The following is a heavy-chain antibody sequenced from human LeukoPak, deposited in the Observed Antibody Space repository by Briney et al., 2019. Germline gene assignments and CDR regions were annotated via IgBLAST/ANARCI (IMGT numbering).Heavy chain of an antibody. CDR2: IIPIFGIA. J-gene: IGHJ4*02. Sequence: SVTVSCKASGGTFSSYAISWVRQAPGQGLEWMGRIIPIFGIANYAQKFQGRVTITADKSTSTAYMELSSLRAEDTAVYYCAREQDYYDSSGYYSYWGQGTLVTVSS. D-gene: IGHD3-22*01. V-gene: IGHV1-69*04. CDR1: GGTFSSYA. CDR3: AREQDYYDSSGYYSY.